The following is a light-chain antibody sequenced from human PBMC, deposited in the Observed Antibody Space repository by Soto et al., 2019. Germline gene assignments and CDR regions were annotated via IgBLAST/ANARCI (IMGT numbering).Light chain of an antibody. CDR1: GSDVGGYNS. CDR2: DVS. Sequence: QSVLTQPASVSGSPGQSITISCTGTGSDVGGYNSVSWYQQHPGKAPKLMIYDVSNRPSGISNRSSGSKSGSTASLTISGLQAEDDADYYCSSYTRSGVYVFGAGTKVTVL. CDR3: SSYTRSGVYV. V-gene: IGLV2-14*01. J-gene: IGLJ1*01.